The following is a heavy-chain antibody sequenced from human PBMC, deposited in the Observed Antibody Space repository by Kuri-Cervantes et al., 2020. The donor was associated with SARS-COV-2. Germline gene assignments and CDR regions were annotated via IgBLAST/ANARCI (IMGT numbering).Heavy chain of an antibody. CDR1: GFTFSSYA. V-gene: IGHV3-30*02. D-gene: IGHD3-10*01. Sequence: GGSLRLSCAASGFTFSSYAMHWVRQAPGKGLEWVAFIRYDGSIAYYGDSVEGRFTISRDNSKNTLYLQLTGLRPEDMAVYYCAKDVDYYGSGTYYRGNFDYWGQGTLVTVSS. CDR2: IRYDGSIA. J-gene: IGHJ4*02. CDR3: AKDVDYYGSGTYYRGNFDY.